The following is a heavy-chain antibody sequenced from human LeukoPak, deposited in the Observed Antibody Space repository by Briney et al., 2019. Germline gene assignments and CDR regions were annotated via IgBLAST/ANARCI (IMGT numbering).Heavy chain of an antibody. J-gene: IGHJ3*02. CDR3: AREGAYSRTNDAFDI. CDR1: GGTFSSYA. D-gene: IGHD1-14*01. Sequence: VKVSCKASGGTFSSYAISWVRQAPGQGLEWIGGIIPIFGTANYAQKFQGRVTITADESTSTAYMELSSLRSEDTAVYYCAREGAYSRTNDAFDIWGQGTMVTVSS. V-gene: IGHV1-69*13. CDR2: IIPIFGTA.